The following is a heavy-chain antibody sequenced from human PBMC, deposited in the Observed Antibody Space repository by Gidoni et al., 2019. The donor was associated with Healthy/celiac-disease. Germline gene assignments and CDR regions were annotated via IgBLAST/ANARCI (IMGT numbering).Heavy chain of an antibody. CDR2: ISGSGGST. J-gene: IGHJ5*02. Sequence: EVQLLESGGGLVQPGGSWRLFCAASGFTFSSYAMSWVRQAPGKGLECVSAISGSGGSTYYADSVKGRFTISRDNSKNTLYLQMNSLRAEDTAVYYCAKDAVTGYSSSWYGWFDPWGQGTLVTVSS. D-gene: IGHD6-13*01. CDR1: GFTFSSYA. V-gene: IGHV3-23*01. CDR3: AKDAVTGYSSSWYGWFDP.